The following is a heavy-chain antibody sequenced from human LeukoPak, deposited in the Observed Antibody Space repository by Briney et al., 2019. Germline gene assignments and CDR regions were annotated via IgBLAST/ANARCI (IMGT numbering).Heavy chain of an antibody. CDR1: GYTFTGYY. D-gene: IGHD6-13*01. V-gene: IGHV1-2*02. CDR3: AGRSIAAAGTFPRPIDY. Sequence: ASVKVSCKASGYTFTGYYMHWVRQAPGQGLEWMGWINPNSGGTNYAQKFQGRVTMTRDTSISTAYMELSRLRSDDTAVYYCAGRSIAAAGTFPRPIDYWGQGTLVTVSS. CDR2: INPNSGGT. J-gene: IGHJ4*02.